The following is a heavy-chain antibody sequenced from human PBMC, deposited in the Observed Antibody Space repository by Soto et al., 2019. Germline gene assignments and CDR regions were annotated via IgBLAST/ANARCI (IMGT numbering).Heavy chain of an antibody. CDR1: GYSISTGFN. D-gene: IGHD6-19*01. Sequence: SETLSLTCAVSGYSISTGFNWAWIRQPPGKGLEWIGSIYHSGSTYYNLSLKSRVTISSDASKNQISLKLSSVTAADTALYYCARDWGTGFYKLDSWGQGTQVTVSS. CDR2: IYHSGST. V-gene: IGHV4-38-2*02. CDR3: ARDWGTGFYKLDS. J-gene: IGHJ4*02.